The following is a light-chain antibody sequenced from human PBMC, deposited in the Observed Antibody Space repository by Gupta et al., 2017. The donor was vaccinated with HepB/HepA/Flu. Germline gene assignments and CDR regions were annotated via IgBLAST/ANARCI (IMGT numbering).Light chain of an antibody. J-gene: IGKJ4*01. CDR1: QSRLNRTGYNC. Sequence: DIVITQSPLSLPFTPGEPTSHHCRSSQSRLNRTGYNCLDWYLQKPGQSPQLLIYVGSNRASGVPDRFSGSGSGTDFTLKISRVEAEDVGVYYCRQALRTPITFGGGTKVEIK. V-gene: IGKV2-28*01. CDR3: RQALRTPIT. CDR2: VGS.